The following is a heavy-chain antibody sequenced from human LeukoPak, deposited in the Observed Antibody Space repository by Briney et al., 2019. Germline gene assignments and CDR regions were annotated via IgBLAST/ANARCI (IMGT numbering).Heavy chain of an antibody. CDR1: GGSISSSSYY. J-gene: IGHJ3*02. D-gene: IGHD1-26*01. Sequence: PSETLSLTCTVSGGSISSSSYYWGWIRQPPGKGLEWIGSIYYSGSTYYNPSLKSRVTISVVTSKNQFSLKLSSVTAANTAVYYCARRNSGSYYRSAFDIWGQGTMVTVSS. CDR3: ARRNSGSYYRSAFDI. V-gene: IGHV4-39*01. CDR2: IYYSGST.